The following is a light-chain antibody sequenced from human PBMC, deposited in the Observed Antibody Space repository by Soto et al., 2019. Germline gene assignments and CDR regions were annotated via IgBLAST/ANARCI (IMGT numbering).Light chain of an antibody. CDR1: QSVRSNH. Sequence: EIVLTQSPGTLSLSPGERANLSCRASQSVRSNHLAWYQQKPGQAPRLLIYDASIRATGIPDRFSGSGSGTDFTLTISRLELEEFAVYYCQQYGSSPRSFGRGTKLEI. J-gene: IGKJ2*03. V-gene: IGKV3-20*01. CDR3: QQYGSSPRS. CDR2: DAS.